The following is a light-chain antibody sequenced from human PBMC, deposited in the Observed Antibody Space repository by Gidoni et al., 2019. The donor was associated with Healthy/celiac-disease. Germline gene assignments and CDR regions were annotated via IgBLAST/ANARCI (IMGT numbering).Light chain of an antibody. V-gene: IGKV4-1*01. CDR3: QQYYSTPWT. CDR1: QSVLYSSNNKNY. CDR2: WAS. J-gene: IGKJ1*01. Sequence: DIVMTQSPDSLAVSLGERATINCKSSQSVLYSSNNKNYLAWYQQKPGQPPKLLIYWASTRESGVPDRFSGSGSGTDFTLTISILQAEDGAVYYCQQYYSTPWTFGQXTKVEIK.